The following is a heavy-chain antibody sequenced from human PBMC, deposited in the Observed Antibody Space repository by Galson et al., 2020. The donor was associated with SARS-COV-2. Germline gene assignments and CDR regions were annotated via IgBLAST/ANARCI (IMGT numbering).Heavy chain of an antibody. D-gene: IGHD4-17*01. CDR1: GGSISTTSYF. Sequence: SETLSLTCTVSGGSISTTSYFWGWLRQPPGKGLEWIGTIYYTGTTYYNPTLRSRVTISVDTAKNQFSLKLNSLTAADTAVYYCARLGGTVTTQDFDLWGRGTLVTVSS. CDR3: ARLGGTVTTQDFDL. CDR2: IYYTGTT. V-gene: IGHV4-39*01. J-gene: IGHJ2*01.